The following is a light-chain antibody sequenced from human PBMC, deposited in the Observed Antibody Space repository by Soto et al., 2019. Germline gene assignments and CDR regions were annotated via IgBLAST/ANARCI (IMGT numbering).Light chain of an antibody. V-gene: IGKV3-20*01. CDR2: RVY. Sequence: EIVLTQCPGTLSLSPGERSTRSCRASQTITTLAWYQRKPGQAPRLLIYRVYSRATGVTDRFSGSGSGTDYTLTISRLEPDDFGVYFCQPYSALPMTVGQGTRLEIK. J-gene: IGKJ5*01. CDR3: QPYSALPMT. CDR1: QTITT.